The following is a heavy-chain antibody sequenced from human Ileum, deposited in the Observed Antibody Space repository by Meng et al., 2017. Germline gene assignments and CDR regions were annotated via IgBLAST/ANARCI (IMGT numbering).Heavy chain of an antibody. CDR2: ISYDVSQK. CDR3: GRERRGFYILH. J-gene: IGHJ4*02. Sequence: GGSMFQSWRSLGFACAASLLTFSNYCMHSVRHAPGTGLGCGALISYDVSQKFYADSVKSRFTISRDDSKSTLFLQMDSLTADDTAVYYCGRERRGFYILHWGQGTLVTVSS. V-gene: IGHV3-30*01. D-gene: IGHD3-3*02. CDR1: LLTFSNYC.